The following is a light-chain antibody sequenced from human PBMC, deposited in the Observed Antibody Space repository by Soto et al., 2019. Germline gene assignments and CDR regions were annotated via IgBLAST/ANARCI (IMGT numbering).Light chain of an antibody. CDR1: SSDFGGYNY. CDR3: SSFAGSNNLHVV. V-gene: IGLV2-8*01. Sequence: QSALTQPPSASGSPGQSVTISCTGTSSDFGGYNYVSWYQQHPGKAPKLMICEVSKRPSGVPDRFSGSKSGNTASLTVSGLQAEDEADYYCSSFAGSNNLHVVFGGGTKLTVL. CDR2: EVS. J-gene: IGLJ2*01.